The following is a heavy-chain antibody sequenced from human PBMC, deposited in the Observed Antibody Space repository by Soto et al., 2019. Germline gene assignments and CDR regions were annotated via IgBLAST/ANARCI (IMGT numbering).Heavy chain of an antibody. Sequence: QVQLVQSGAEVKKPGASVKVSCKASGYTFTSYAMHWVRQAPGQRLEWMGWINAGNGNTKYSQKFQGRVTITRDTSASTAYLELSSLISEDTAVYYIARKTATYYYYYGRDVCGQGTKVTDTS. J-gene: IGHJ6*02. CDR2: INAGNGNT. CDR3: ARKTATYYYYYGRDV. CDR1: GYTFTSYA. V-gene: IGHV1-3*01.